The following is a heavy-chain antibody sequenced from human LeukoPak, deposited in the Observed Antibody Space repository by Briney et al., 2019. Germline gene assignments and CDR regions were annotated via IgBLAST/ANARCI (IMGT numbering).Heavy chain of an antibody. CDR3: AKDPRPSIVVVPAASGFDY. CDR2: ISWNSGSI. J-gene: IGHJ4*02. D-gene: IGHD2-2*01. Sequence: GGSLRLSCAASGFTFDDYAMHWVRQAPGKGLEWVSGISWNSGSIGYADSVKGRFTISRDNAKNSLYLQMNSLRAEDTALYYCAKDPRPSIVVVPAASGFDYWGQGTLVTVSS. CDR1: GFTFDDYA. V-gene: IGHV3-9*01.